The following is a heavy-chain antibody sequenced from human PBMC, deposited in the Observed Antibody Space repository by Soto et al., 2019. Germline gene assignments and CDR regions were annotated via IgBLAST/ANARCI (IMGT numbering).Heavy chain of an antibody. CDR2: VGDTGST. CDR3: VRDGGVCFDA. Sequence: QVQLQESGPGLMKPSWTISLTCGVSRGSSRSGTWWGWFRPHPGKGLESTGQVGDTGSTIYNPSLRSHVTISLDQSTSHFSLSLSAVTPADTALYYFVRDGGVCFDAWGQGTLVTVSA. D-gene: IGHD2-8*02. CDR1: RGSSRSGTW. J-gene: IGHJ4*02. V-gene: IGHV4-4*02.